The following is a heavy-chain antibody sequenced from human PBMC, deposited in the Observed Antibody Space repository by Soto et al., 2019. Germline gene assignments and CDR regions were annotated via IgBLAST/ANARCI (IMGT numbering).Heavy chain of an antibody. J-gene: IGHJ4*02. Sequence: EVQLLESGGGLVQPGGSMRLSCTASGFTFSSYTMSWVRQAPGQGLEWVAAISGSGGSKFYADSVKGRFAISRDNSKNTLCLQRTSLRADDPAVDYCAKEVSVDSSGFYDYFHYWGPGTLVNVSS. D-gene: IGHD3-22*01. V-gene: IGHV3-23*01. CDR3: AKEVSVDSSGFYDYFHY. CDR2: ISGSGGSK. CDR1: GFTFSSYT.